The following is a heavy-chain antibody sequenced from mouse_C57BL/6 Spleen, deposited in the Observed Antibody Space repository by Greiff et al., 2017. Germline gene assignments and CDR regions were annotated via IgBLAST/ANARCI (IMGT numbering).Heavy chain of an antibody. CDR2: ISSGSSTI. CDR3: ASWGTEGYFDV. Sequence: EVKLVESGGGLVKPGGSLKLSCAASGFTFSDYGMHWVRQAPEKGLEWVAYISSGSSTIYSADTVKGRFTIPRDNAKNSLFLQMSSLRSEDTAMYYCASWGTEGYFDVWGTGTTVTVSS. CDR1: GFTFSDYG. V-gene: IGHV5-17*01. D-gene: IGHD3-3*01. J-gene: IGHJ1*03.